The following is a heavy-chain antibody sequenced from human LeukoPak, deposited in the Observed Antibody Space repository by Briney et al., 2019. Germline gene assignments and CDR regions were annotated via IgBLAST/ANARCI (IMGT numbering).Heavy chain of an antibody. CDR3: ARDSWGYPRL. CDR1: GGSISSGDYY. J-gene: IGHJ3*01. D-gene: IGHD3-16*01. Sequence: SQTLALTCTVSGGSISSGDYYWSWIRQPPGKGLEWIGYIYYSGSTYYNPSLKSRVVISVDTSKNQFSLKLSSVTAADTVVYYCARDSWGYPRLWGQGTMVTVSS. V-gene: IGHV4-30-4*01. CDR2: IYYSGST.